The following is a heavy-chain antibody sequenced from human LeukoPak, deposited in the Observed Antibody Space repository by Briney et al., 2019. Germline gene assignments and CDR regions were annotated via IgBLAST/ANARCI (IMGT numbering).Heavy chain of an antibody. Sequence: GGSLRLSCATSGFTFSSYAMSWVRQAPGKGLEWVSSISDNGGITYYADSVKGRFTISRDNSKKTLYLQMSSLRADDTAVYYCARSYSSSRGTFDYWGQGTLVTVSS. J-gene: IGHJ4*02. CDR3: ARSYSSSRGTFDY. V-gene: IGHV3-23*01. D-gene: IGHD6-6*01. CDR2: ISDNGGIT. CDR1: GFTFSSYA.